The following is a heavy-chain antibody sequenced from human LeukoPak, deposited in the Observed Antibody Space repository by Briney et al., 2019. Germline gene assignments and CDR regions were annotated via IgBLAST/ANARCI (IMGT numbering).Heavy chain of an antibody. Sequence: GRSLRLSCAASGFTFRSYGMRWGRQAPGKGLERVAVVWYDGSNKYYADSVKGVFTMSRDNSKDTMYLQMNSLSAEDTAVYYCARGGETGTTPFDYWGQGTLVTVSS. D-gene: IGHD1-1*01. CDR2: VWYDGSNK. CDR1: GFTFRSYG. CDR3: ARGGETGTTPFDY. J-gene: IGHJ4*02. V-gene: IGHV3-33*01.